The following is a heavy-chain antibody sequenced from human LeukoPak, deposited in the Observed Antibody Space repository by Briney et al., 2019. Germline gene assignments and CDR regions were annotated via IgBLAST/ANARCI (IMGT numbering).Heavy chain of an antibody. CDR1: GGSISSYY. CDR2: IYYSGST. V-gene: IGHV4-59*01. D-gene: IGHD3-10*01. CDR3: ARVSGWFPDY. Sequence: SETLSLTCTVSGGSISSYYWSWIRRPPGKGLEWIGYIYYSGSTNYNPSLKSRVTISVDTSKNQFSLKLSSVTAADTAVYYCARVSGWFPDYWGQGTLVTVSS. J-gene: IGHJ4*02.